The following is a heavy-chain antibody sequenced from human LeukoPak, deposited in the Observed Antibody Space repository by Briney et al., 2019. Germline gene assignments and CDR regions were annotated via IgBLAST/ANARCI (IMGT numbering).Heavy chain of an antibody. CDR2: IDATFGNT. D-gene: IGHD3-10*01. J-gene: IGHJ4*02. V-gene: IGHV3-23*01. CDR1: GFRLSTYA. CDR3: AKPPRGSDDF. Sequence: GGSLRLSCAASGFRLSTYAMSWVRQAPGKGLEWVSSIDATFGNTYYADSVKGRFTIARDNSKNTVYLQMNSLRDEDTAVYCCAKPPRGSDDFWGQGTLVTVSS.